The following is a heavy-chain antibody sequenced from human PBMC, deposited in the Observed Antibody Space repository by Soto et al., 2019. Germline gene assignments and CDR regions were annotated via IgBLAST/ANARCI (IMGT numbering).Heavy chain of an antibody. CDR1: GFTFGDYA. Sequence: PGGSLRLSCTASGFTFGDYAMSWFRQAPGKGLEWVGFIRSKAYGGTTEYAASVKGRFTISRDDSKSIAYLQMNSLKTEDTAVYYCTRDTFVVVTANWGQGTLVTSPQ. V-gene: IGHV3-49*03. D-gene: IGHD2-21*02. J-gene: IGHJ4*02. CDR3: TRDTFVVVTAN. CDR2: IRSKAYGGTT.